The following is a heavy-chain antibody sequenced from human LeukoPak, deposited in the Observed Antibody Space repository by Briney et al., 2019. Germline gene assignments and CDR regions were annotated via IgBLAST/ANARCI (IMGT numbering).Heavy chain of an antibody. D-gene: IGHD2-2*01. Sequence: GGSLRLSCAASGFTLSTYWMSWVRQAPGKGLEWVANINQDGSEKHYVDSVKGRFTISRDNAKNSLYLQMSSLRAEDTAVYYCARKVGDYWGQGTLVTVSS. CDR2: INQDGSEK. CDR3: ARKVGDY. V-gene: IGHV3-7*01. CDR1: GFTLSTYW. J-gene: IGHJ4*02.